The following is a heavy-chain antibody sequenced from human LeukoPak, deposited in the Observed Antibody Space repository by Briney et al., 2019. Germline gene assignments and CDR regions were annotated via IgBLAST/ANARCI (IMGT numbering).Heavy chain of an antibody. CDR2: ISGSGGST. CDR3: AKGTMIVVVTNLFDY. Sequence: GGSLRLSCAASGFTFSSYAMSWVRQAPGKGLEWVSAISGSGGSTYYADSVKGRFTISRDNSKNTLYLQMNSLRAEDTAVYYCAKGTMIVVVTNLFDYWGRGTLVTVSS. D-gene: IGHD3-22*01. V-gene: IGHV3-23*01. CDR1: GFTFSSYA. J-gene: IGHJ4*02.